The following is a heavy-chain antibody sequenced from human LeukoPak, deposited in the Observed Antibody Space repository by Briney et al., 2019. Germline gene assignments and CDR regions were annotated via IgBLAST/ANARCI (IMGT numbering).Heavy chain of an antibody. CDR2: INSDGSST. D-gene: IGHD4-17*01. J-gene: IGHJ3*02. CDR1: GFTCSSYW. Sequence: GGSLRLSCAASGFTCSSYWMHWVRQAPGKGLVWVSRINSDGSSTSYADSVKGRFTISRDNAKNTLYLQMNSLRAEDTAVYYCATRYGDYGDAFDIWGQGTMVTVSS. CDR3: ATRYGDYGDAFDI. V-gene: IGHV3-74*01.